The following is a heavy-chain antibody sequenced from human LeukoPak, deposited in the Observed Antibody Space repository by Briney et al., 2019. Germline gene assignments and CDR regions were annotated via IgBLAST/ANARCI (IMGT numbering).Heavy chain of an antibody. V-gene: IGHV4-34*01. CDR2: INHSGST. D-gene: IGHD3-22*01. Sequence: SETLSLTCAVYGGSFSGYYWSWIRQPPGKGLEWIGEINHSGSTNYNPSLKSRVTISVDTSKNQFSLKLSSVTAADTAVYYCVRVGYYDSSGYSSWGQGTLVTVSS. CDR1: GGSFSGYY. CDR3: VRVGYYDSSGYSS. J-gene: IGHJ5*02.